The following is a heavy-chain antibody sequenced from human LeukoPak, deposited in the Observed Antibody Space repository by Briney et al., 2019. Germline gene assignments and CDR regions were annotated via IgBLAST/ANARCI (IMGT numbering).Heavy chain of an antibody. V-gene: IGHV4-59*01. Sequence: SETLSLTCTVSGGSISSYYWSWIRQPPGKGLEWIGYIYYSGSTNYNPSLKSRVTILVDTSKNQFSLKLSSVIAADTAVYYCARAAGPLAAPDFWGQGTPVTVSS. CDR2: IYYSGST. J-gene: IGHJ4*02. D-gene: IGHD6-13*01. CDR3: ARAAGPLAAPDF. CDR1: GGSISSYY.